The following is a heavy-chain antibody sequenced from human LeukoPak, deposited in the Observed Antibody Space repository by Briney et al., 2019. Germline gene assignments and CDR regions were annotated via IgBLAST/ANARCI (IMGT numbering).Heavy chain of an antibody. CDR3: ARDSLTSAGTFDY. Sequence: PGGSPRLACAASGFTVSTNYMSWVSQAPGKGLEWVSVIYSGGSTSYADSVKGRFTISRDNSKNTLYLQMNNLRAEDTAVYYCARDSLTSAGTFDYWGQGTPVTVSS. D-gene: IGHD6-13*01. J-gene: IGHJ4*02. CDR1: GFTVSTNY. CDR2: IYSGGST. V-gene: IGHV3-66*01.